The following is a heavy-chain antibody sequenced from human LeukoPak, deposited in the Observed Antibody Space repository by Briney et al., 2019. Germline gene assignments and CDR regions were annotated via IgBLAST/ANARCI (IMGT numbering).Heavy chain of an antibody. CDR2: ICAYNGDT. D-gene: IGHD3-3*01. Sequence: ASVKVSCEPSGYTFTSYAISSGRHTPGQRVWWMGCICAYNGDTHYAQKLQGRVTMTTDTSTSTAYMEWSSLRSDDTAVYQRARTRYDLWSGYPGNHFDYWGQGTLVTASS. CDR3: ARTRYDLWSGYPGNHFDY. CDR1: GYTFTSYA. V-gene: IGHV1-18*01. J-gene: IGHJ4*02.